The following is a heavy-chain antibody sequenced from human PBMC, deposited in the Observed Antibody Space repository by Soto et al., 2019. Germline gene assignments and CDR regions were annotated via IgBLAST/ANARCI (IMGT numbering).Heavy chain of an antibody. CDR3: ARLKTITMVRGVIMRNNWFDP. J-gene: IGHJ5*02. D-gene: IGHD3-10*01. Sequence: PSETLSLTCAVYGGSFSGYYWSWIRQPPGKGLEWIGEINHSGSTNYNPSLKSRVTISVDTSKNQFSLKLSSVTAADTAVYYCARLKTITMVRGVIMRNNWFDPWGQGTLVTVS. V-gene: IGHV4-34*01. CDR2: INHSGST. CDR1: GGSFSGYY.